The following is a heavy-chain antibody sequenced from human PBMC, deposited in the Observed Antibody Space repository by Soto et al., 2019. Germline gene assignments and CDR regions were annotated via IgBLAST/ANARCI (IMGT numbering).Heavy chain of an antibody. CDR1: GYTFSSYW. J-gene: IGHJ4*02. D-gene: IGHD1-26*01. CDR2: IYPGDSDT. Sequence: EVQLVQSGAEVKKPGESLKISCKGSGYTFSSYWIVWVRQVPGKGLEWMGIIYPGDSDTRYSPSFQGQVTISADESRSPAYLKGRSLKASDPAMYYCARQGRVGATQSSFDFWGQGTLFPFSS. V-gene: IGHV5-51*01. CDR3: ARQGRVGATQSSFDF.